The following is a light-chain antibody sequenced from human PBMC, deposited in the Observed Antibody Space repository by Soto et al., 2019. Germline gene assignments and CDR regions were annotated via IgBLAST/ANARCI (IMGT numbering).Light chain of an antibody. Sequence: QSVLTPPASVSGSPGQSITISCTGTRSDVGSYNLVSWYQQHPGKAPKLMIYEVSKWPSGVSNRFSGSKSGNTASLTISGLQAEDEADYYCCSYAGSSTFYVFGTGTKVTVL. J-gene: IGLJ1*01. CDR1: RSDVGSYNL. CDR3: CSYAGSSTFYV. CDR2: EVS. V-gene: IGLV2-23*02.